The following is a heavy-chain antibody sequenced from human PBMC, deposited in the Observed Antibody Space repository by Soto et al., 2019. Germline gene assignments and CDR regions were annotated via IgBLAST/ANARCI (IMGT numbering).Heavy chain of an antibody. CDR2: IYKSATT. CDR1: GDSISNLDYF. V-gene: IGHV4-30-4*01. Sequence: SETLSLTCSVSGDSISNLDYFWAWIRQPPGQALEYIGYIYKSATTYYNPSFESRVAISVDTSKSQFSLNVTSVTAADTAVYFCARGLYCLTGRCYPNLFDAWGQGAPVTLPS. D-gene: IGHD7-27*01. J-gene: IGHJ4*02. CDR3: ARGLYCLTGRCYPNLFDA.